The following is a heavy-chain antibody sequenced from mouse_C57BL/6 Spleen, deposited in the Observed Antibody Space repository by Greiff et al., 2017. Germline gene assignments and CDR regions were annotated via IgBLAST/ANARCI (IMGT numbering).Heavy chain of an antibody. D-gene: IGHD1-1*01. Sequence: QVQLQQPGAELVMPGASVKLSCKASGYTFTSYWMHWVKQRPGQGLEWIGEIDPSDSYTNYNQKIKGKSTLTVDKSSSTAYMQLSSLTSEDSAVYYCARGPHYGPFAYWGQGTLVTVSA. J-gene: IGHJ3*01. CDR2: IDPSDSYT. CDR1: GYTFTSYW. CDR3: ARGPHYGPFAY. V-gene: IGHV1-69*01.